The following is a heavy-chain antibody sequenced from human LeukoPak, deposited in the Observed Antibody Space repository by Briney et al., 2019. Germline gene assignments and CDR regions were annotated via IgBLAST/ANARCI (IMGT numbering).Heavy chain of an antibody. J-gene: IGHJ6*04. D-gene: IGHD3-3*01. Sequence: ASVKLSCKASGYTFTSYGISWVRQAPGQGLEWMGWISGYNGNTNYAQKLQGRVTMTTDTSTSTAYMELRSLRSDDTAVYYCATAGITIFGVALPADVWGKGTTVTVSS. CDR3: ATAGITIFGVALPADV. CDR2: ISGYNGNT. CDR1: GYTFTSYG. V-gene: IGHV1-18*01.